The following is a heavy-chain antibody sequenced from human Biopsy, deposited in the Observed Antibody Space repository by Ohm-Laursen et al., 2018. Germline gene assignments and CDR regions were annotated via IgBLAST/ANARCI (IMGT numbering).Heavy chain of an antibody. V-gene: IGHV4-59*11. J-gene: IGHJ1*01. CDR2: ISHTGYT. CDR3: ARGSNEYGGLYFPH. D-gene: IGHD4-23*01. Sequence: GTLSLTCTVSGGSFTGHYWTRIRQPPGKGLEWIGHISHTGYTSYKSSLKSRVTISLDTSRKHFSLRLKSLAAAGTAVYYCARGSNEYGGLYFPHWGQGTLVTVSS. CDR1: GGSFTGHY.